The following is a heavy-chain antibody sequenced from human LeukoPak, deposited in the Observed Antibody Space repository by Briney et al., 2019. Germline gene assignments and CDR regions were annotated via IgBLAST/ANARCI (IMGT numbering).Heavy chain of an antibody. Sequence: GGSLRLSCAASGFTFSSYAMSWVRQAPGKGLEWVSAISGSGGSTYYADSVKGRFTISRDNSKNTLYLQMNSLRAEDTAVYYCALTYYYDSSGYYYGDFDYWGQGTLVTVSS. CDR3: ALTYYYDSSGYYYGDFDY. J-gene: IGHJ4*02. D-gene: IGHD3-22*01. V-gene: IGHV3-23*01. CDR2: ISGSGGST. CDR1: GFTFSSYA.